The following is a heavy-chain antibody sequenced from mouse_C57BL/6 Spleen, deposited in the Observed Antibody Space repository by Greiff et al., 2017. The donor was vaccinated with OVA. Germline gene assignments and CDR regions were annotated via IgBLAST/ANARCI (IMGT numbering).Heavy chain of an antibody. Sequence: VKLMESGPELVKPGASVKISCKASGYAFSSSWMNWVKQRPGKGLEWIGRIYPGDGDTNYNGKFKGKATLTAYKSSSTAYMQLSSLASEDSAVYFCARYQDWGQGTTLTVSS. CDR2: IYPGDGDT. V-gene: IGHV1-82*01. CDR1: GYAFSSSW. J-gene: IGHJ2*01. CDR3: ARYQD.